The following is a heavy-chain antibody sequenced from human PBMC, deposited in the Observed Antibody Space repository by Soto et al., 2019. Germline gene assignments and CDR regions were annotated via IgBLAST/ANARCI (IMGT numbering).Heavy chain of an antibody. Sequence: QVQLQESGPGLVKPSETLSLTCTVSGGSVSGGSYYWTWIRQPPGKGLEWIGYIYSSGSTNYNPSLKSRVTISVDTSKNHCSLKLSSVTAADTAVYYCAREAAWGQGTLVTVSS. CDR3: AREAA. CDR2: IYSSGST. J-gene: IGHJ5*02. V-gene: IGHV4-61*03. CDR1: GGSVSGGSYY.